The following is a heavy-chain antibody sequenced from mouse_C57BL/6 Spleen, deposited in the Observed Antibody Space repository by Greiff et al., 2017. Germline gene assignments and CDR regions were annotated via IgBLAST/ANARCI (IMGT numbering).Heavy chain of an antibody. CDR2: INPSTGGT. CDR3: ARDGYGFDY. Sequence: DVQLQESGPELVKPGASVKISCKASGYSFTGYYMNWVKQSPEKSLEWIGEINPSTGGTTYNQKFKAKATLTVDKSSSTAYMQLKSLTSEDSAVYYCARDGYGFDYWGQGTTLTVSS. CDR1: GYSFTGYY. V-gene: IGHV1-42*01. D-gene: IGHD2-2*01. J-gene: IGHJ2*01.